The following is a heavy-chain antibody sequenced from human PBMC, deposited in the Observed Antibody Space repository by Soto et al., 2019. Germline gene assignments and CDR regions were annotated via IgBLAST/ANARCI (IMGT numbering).Heavy chain of an antibody. CDR2: ILSGGGT. Sequence: PSETLSLTCSVSGGSVSSDAHYWSWIRQPPGKTLEWIGFILSGGGTSTNPSLRSRLSISVDTSRNQFSLRLTSVTASDTGVYFCAKGFSSGWYVDSWGRGTLVTVSS. CDR3: AKGFSSGWYVDS. V-gene: IGHV4-61*08. J-gene: IGHJ4*02. CDR1: GGSVSSDAHY. D-gene: IGHD6-19*01.